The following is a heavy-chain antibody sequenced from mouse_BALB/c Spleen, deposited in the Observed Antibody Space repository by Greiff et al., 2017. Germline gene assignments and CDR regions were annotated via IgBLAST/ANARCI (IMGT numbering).Heavy chain of an antibody. Sequence: VQGVESGPGLVAPSQSLSITCTVSGFSLTSYGVHWVRQPPGKGLEWLGVIWAGGSTNYNSALMSRLSISKDNSKSQVFLKMNSLQTDDTAMYYCARDRYGSSPYAMDYWGQGTSVTVSS. D-gene: IGHD1-1*01. J-gene: IGHJ4*01. CDR1: GFSLTSYG. CDR2: IWAGGST. CDR3: ARDRYGSSPYAMDY. V-gene: IGHV2-9*02.